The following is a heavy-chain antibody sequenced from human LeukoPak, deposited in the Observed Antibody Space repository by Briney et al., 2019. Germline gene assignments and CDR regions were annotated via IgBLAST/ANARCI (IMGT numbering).Heavy chain of an antibody. D-gene: IGHD6-25*01. Sequence: SETLSLTCSVPGGSISRNTDFWGWVRQSPGKGLEWIGSLHSNGNTYSNPSLKSRITISVDASKNQFSLNLTSVTAADTAVYYCARNPPGFPNWFDAWGQGTLVTVSS. J-gene: IGHJ5*02. V-gene: IGHV4-39*01. CDR2: LHSNGNT. CDR1: GGSISRNTDF. CDR3: ARNPPGFPNWFDA.